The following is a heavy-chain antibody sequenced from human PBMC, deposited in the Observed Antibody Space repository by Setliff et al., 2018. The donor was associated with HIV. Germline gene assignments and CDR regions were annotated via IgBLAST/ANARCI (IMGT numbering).Heavy chain of an antibody. D-gene: IGHD3-22*01. V-gene: IGHV1-46*01. CDR1: GYTFTSYY. CDR3: ARDYFDSSAYHYGFGAFDI. J-gene: IGHJ3*02. Sequence: ASVKVSCKVSGYTFTSYYLHWVRQAPGQGLEWMGMINPSGGSASYAQKFQGRVTMSRDTSTSTVYMELSSLRSEDTAVYYCARDYFDSSAYHYGFGAFDIWGQGTMVTVSS. CDR2: INPSGGSA.